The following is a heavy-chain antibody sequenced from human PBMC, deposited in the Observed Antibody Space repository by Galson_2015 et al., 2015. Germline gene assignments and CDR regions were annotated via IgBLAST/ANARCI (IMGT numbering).Heavy chain of an antibody. CDR2: ISRSSTNI. CDR3: AKGTTVSPLDAFHI. Sequence: SLRLSCAASGFTFDDYAMHWVRQAPGKGLEWVSGISRSSTNIGYADSMRGRITISRDNAKNSLYLQMNSLRPEDTAFYYCAKGTTVSPLDAFHIWGQGTLDTVSS. CDR1: GFTFDDYA. V-gene: IGHV3-9*01. J-gene: IGHJ3*02. D-gene: IGHD4-17*01.